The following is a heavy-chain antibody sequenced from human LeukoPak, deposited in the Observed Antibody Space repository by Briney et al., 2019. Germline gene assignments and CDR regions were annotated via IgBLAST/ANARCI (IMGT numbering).Heavy chain of an antibody. V-gene: IGHV1-2*02. CDR1: GYTFTSYY. CDR3: AREGTDIVVVGRWFDP. J-gene: IGHJ5*02. CDR2: INPNSGGT. D-gene: IGHD2-2*01. Sequence: ASVKVSCKASGYTFTSYYMHWVRQAPGQGLEWMGWINPNSGGTNYAQKFQGRVTMTRDTSISTAYMELSRLRSDDTAVYYCAREGTDIVVVGRWFDPWGQGTLVTVSS.